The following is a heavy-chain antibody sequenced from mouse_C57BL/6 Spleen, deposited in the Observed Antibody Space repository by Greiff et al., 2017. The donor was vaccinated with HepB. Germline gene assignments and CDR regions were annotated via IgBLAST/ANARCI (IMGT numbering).Heavy chain of an antibody. CDR1: GFSLTSYG. V-gene: IGHV2-2*01. CDR2: IWSGGST. D-gene: IGHD2-5*01. CDR3: ARDRYYSNYGGYFDV. J-gene: IGHJ1*03. Sequence: QVQLQQSGPGLVQPSQSLSITCTVSGFSLTSYGVHWVRQSPGKGLEWLGVIWSGGSTDYNAAFISRLSISKDNSKSQVFFKMNSLQADDTAIYYCARDRYYSNYGGYFDVWGTGTTVTVSS.